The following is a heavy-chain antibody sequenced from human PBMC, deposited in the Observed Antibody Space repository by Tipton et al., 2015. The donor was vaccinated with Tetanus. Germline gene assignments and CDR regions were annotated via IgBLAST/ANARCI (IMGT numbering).Heavy chain of an antibody. CDR2: ISGYNGNT. D-gene: IGHD3-10*01. CDR1: GYTFTSYA. CDR3: ARDYDGSEPYDY. V-gene: IGHV1-18*01. J-gene: IGHJ4*01. Sequence: QLVQSGGEVKKPGASVKVSCKASGYTFTSYAVTWVRQAPGQGLEWMGWISGYNGNTNFTQKFQGRLTMTRDTSTSTAYMELRSLRSDDTAIYYCARDYDGSEPYDYWGQGTLVTVSS.